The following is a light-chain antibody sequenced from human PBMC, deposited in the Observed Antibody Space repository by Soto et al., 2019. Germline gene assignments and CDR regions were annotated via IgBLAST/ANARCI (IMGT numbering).Light chain of an antibody. Sequence: EIVLTQSPATLSVSPGERATLSCRASQTFSSNLAWYQQKPGQAPSLLIYGASARATGVPARFSGSGSGTEFTLTISSLQSEDFAVYYCQQYNSWPRTFGQGTKVDIK. CDR2: GAS. V-gene: IGKV3-15*01. J-gene: IGKJ1*01. CDR3: QQYNSWPRT. CDR1: QTFSSN.